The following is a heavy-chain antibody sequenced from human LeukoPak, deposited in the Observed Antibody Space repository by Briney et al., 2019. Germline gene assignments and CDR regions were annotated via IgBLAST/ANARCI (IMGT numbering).Heavy chain of an antibody. CDR1: GGSFSGYY. CDR3: ARGRLRKPGGFDY. D-gene: IGHD5-12*01. Sequence: PSETLSLTCAVYGGSFSGYYWSWTRQPPGKGLEWIGEINHSGSTNYNPSLKSRVTISVDTSKNQFSLKLSSVTAADTAVYYCARGRLRKPGGFDYWGQGTLVTVSS. J-gene: IGHJ4*02. V-gene: IGHV4-34*01. CDR2: INHSGST.